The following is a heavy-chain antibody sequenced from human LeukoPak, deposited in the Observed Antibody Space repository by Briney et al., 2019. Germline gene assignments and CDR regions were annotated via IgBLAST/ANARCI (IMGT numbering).Heavy chain of an antibody. CDR1: GLTFNSYA. CDR3: AKCGTHLPTGYYYMDV. J-gene: IGHJ6*03. V-gene: IGHV3-23*01. Sequence: GGSLRPSCAASGLTFNSYAMSWVRQAPGKGLEWVSPISGSGGSTYYADSVKGRFTISRDNSKNTLYLQMNSLRAEDTAVYYCAKCGTHLPTGYYYMDVWGKGTTVTVSS. CDR2: ISGSGGST. D-gene: IGHD1-1*01.